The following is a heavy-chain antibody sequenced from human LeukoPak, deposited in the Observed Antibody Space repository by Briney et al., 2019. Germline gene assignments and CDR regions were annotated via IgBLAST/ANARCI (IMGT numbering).Heavy chain of an antibody. Sequence: GGSLRLSCAASGFSISTYWIHWVRQAPGKGLVWVSRINPDGSTTYYADSVKGRITISRDNAKNTLYLQMNSLRAEDTAVYYCVRCAGTPRYYYFYYYMDVWGKGTTVTVSS. CDR1: GFSISTYW. CDR3: VRCAGTPRYYYFYYYMDV. CDR2: INPDGSTT. V-gene: IGHV3-74*01. J-gene: IGHJ6*03. D-gene: IGHD1/OR15-1a*01.